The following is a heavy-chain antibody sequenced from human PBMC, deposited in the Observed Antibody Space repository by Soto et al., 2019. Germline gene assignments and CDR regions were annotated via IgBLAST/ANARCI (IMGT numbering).Heavy chain of an antibody. V-gene: IGHV4-39*01. J-gene: IGHJ3*02. D-gene: IGHD2-15*01. CDR3: ARHVDCSGGSCYPDAFDI. CDR1: GGSISSSSYY. Sequence: QLQLQESGPGLVKPSETLSLTCTVSGGSISSSSYYWGWIRQPPGKGLEWIGSIYYSGSTYYNPSLKSPVTISVDTSKNQFSLKLSSVTAADTAVYYCARHVDCSGGSCYPDAFDIWGQGTMVTVSS. CDR2: IYYSGST.